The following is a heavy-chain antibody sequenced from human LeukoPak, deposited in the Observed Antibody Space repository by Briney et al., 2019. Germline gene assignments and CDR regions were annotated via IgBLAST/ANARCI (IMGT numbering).Heavy chain of an antibody. CDR3: ARTDSSGWYFGTFDP. Sequence: SETLSLTCTVSGGSISSYYWGWIRQPPGKGLEWIGSIYYSGSTYYNPSLKSRVTISVDTSKNQFSLKLSSVTAADTAVYYCARTDSSGWYFGTFDPWGQGTLVTVSS. D-gene: IGHD6-19*01. J-gene: IGHJ5*02. V-gene: IGHV4-39*07. CDR1: GGSISSYY. CDR2: IYYSGST.